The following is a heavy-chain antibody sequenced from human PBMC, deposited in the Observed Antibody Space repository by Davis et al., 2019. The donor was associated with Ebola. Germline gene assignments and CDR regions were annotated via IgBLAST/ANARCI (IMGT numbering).Heavy chain of an antibody. CDR3: ATERGLARSSYYYGLDV. J-gene: IGHJ6*02. D-gene: IGHD3-10*01. CDR2: IRSSDTTI. V-gene: IGHV3-11*01. Sequence: GESLKISCAASGFTLSDYYMSWIRQAPGKGLEWVSSIRSSDTTIYYSDPVKGRFTISRDNAKNSLYLQMNSLRAEDTAVYYCATERGLARSSYYYGLDVWGRGTTVTVSS. CDR1: GFTLSDYY.